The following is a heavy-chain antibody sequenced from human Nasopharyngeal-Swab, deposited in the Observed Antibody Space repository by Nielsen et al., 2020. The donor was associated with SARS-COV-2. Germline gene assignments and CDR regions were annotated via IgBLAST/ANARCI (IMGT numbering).Heavy chain of an antibody. CDR2: IKQDGSEK. D-gene: IGHD3-16*02. J-gene: IGHJ6*02. CDR3: ARDKGMRDYVWGSYRSSYYYYYGMDV. V-gene: IGHV3-7*01. CDR1: GFTFSRYW. Sequence: GESLKISCAGSGFTFSRYWMSWVRQAPGKGLEWVANIKQDGSEKYYEDSVKGRFTISRDNAKNSLYLQMNSLSAEDTAVYYCARDKGMRDYVWGSYRSSYYYYYGMDVWGQGTTVTVSS.